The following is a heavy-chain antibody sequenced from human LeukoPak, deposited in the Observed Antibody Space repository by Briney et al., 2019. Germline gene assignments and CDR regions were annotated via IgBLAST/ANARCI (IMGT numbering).Heavy chain of an antibody. Sequence: GGSLRLSCAASGFTFSSYAMSWVRQAPGKGLEWVSAISGSGGSTYYADSVKGRFTISRDNSKNTLYLQMNSLRAEDTAVYYCAKGARGPGDHYYGMDAWGQGTTVTVSS. J-gene: IGHJ6*02. CDR3: AKGARGPGDHYYGMDA. CDR2: ISGSGGST. V-gene: IGHV3-23*01. CDR1: GFTFSSYA. D-gene: IGHD7-27*01.